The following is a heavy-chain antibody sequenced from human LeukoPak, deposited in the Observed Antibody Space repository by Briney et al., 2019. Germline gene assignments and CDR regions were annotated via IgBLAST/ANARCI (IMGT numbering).Heavy chain of an antibody. CDR3: AREFLWSGSYYFDY. J-gene: IGHJ4*02. V-gene: IGHV3-48*04. CDR2: ISSSTTI. D-gene: IGHD1-26*01. CDR1: GFTFSSYS. Sequence: GGSLRLSCAASGFTFSSYSMNWVRRAPGKGLEWVSYISSSTTIYYADSVKGRFTISRDNAKNSLYLQMNSLRAEDTAVYYCAREFLWSGSYYFDYWGQGILVTVSS.